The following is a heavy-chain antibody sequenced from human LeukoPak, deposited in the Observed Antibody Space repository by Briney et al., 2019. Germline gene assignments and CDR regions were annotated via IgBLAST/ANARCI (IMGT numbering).Heavy chain of an antibody. J-gene: IGHJ4*02. CDR3: ASESAPDSSGYYYDNY. D-gene: IGHD3-22*01. Sequence: GWSLRLSCASSGFTFSSYAMHWVRQAPGKGLEWVAGISYDGSNKYYADSVKGRFTISSDNAKNSLYLQMNSLRAEDTAVYYCASESAPDSSGYYYDNYWGEGTLVTASS. CDR1: GFTFSSYA. V-gene: IGHV3-30*04. CDR2: ISYDGSNK.